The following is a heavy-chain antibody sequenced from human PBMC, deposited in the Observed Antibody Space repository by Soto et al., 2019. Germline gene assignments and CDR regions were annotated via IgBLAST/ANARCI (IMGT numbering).Heavy chain of an antibody. V-gene: IGHV4-31*03. Sequence: SETLSLTCTVSGGSISSGGYYWSWIRQHPGKGLEWIGYIHNSGSTYYNPSPKSRVTISVDTSKNQFSLKLSSVTAADTAVYYCAGETLGYSSDWYSYWGQGTLVTVSS. J-gene: IGHJ4*02. CDR1: GGSISSGGYY. CDR2: IHNSGST. CDR3: AGETLGYSSDWYSY. D-gene: IGHD6-19*01.